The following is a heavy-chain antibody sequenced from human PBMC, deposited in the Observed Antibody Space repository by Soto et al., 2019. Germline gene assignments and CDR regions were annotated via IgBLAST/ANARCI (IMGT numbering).Heavy chain of an antibody. CDR2: FDPEDGET. CDR3: ATSFTMVRGVRYYYYYYGMDV. CDR1: GYTLTELS. J-gene: IGHJ6*02. D-gene: IGHD3-10*01. V-gene: IGHV1-24*01. Sequence: ASVKVSCKVSGYTLTELSMHWVRQAPGKGLEWMGGFDPEDGETIYAQKFQGRVTMTEDTSTDTAYMELSSLRSEDTAVYYCATSFTMVRGVRYYYYYYGMDVWGQGTTVTAP.